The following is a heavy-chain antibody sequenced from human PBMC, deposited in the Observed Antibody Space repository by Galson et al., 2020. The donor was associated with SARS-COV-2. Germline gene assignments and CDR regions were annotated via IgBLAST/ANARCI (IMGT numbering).Heavy chain of an antibody. V-gene: IGHV3-30*04. J-gene: IGHJ4*02. D-gene: IGHD1-26*01. CDR3: AREGVGATYYFDY. CDR1: GFTFSSYA. Sequence: GGSLRLSCAASGFTFSSYAMHWVRQAPGKGLEWVAVISYDGSNNYYADSVKGRFTISRDNSKNTLYLQMNSLRAEDTAVYYCAREGVGATYYFDYWGQGTLVTVSS. CDR2: ISYDGSNN.